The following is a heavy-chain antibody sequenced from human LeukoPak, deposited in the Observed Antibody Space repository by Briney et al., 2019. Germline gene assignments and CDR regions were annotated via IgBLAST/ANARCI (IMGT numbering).Heavy chain of an antibody. D-gene: IGHD3-22*01. Sequence: GASVKVSCKASGGTFSSYAISWVRQAPGQGLEWMGRIIPILGIANYAQKFQGRVTITADKPTSTAYMELSSLRSEDTAVYYCARETLTPVRAMIVVVFGPWGQGTLVTVSS. CDR2: IIPILGIA. CDR1: GGTFSSYA. J-gene: IGHJ5*02. V-gene: IGHV1-69*04. CDR3: ARETLTPVRAMIVVVFGP.